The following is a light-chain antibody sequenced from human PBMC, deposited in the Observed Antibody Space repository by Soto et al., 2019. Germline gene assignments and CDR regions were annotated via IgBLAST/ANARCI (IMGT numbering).Light chain of an antibody. V-gene: IGKV3-20*01. Sequence: EIVLTQSPGTMSLSPGERATLSCRASQTVTGVYLAWYQQRPGQAPRLLMYGASSMSTGIPDRFSGSGSGTDFTLTISRLEPEDFAVYYCQQYGSSPRTFGGGTKVEIK. CDR1: QTVTGVY. CDR2: GAS. CDR3: QQYGSSPRT. J-gene: IGKJ4*01.